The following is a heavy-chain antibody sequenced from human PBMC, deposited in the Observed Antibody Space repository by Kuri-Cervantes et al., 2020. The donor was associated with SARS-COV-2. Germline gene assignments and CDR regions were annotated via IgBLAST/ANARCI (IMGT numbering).Heavy chain of an antibody. CDR3: ARVLTNRIQGADIVVVPATPFDY. J-gene: IGHJ4*02. Sequence: GESLKISCAASGFTFSSYGMHWVRQAPGKGLEWVAFIRYDGSNKYYADSVKGRFTISRDNSKNTLYLQMNSLRAEDTAVYYCARVLTNRIQGADIVVVPATPFDYWGQGTLVTVSS. D-gene: IGHD2-2*01. V-gene: IGHV3-30*02. CDR1: GFTFSSYG. CDR2: IRYDGSNK.